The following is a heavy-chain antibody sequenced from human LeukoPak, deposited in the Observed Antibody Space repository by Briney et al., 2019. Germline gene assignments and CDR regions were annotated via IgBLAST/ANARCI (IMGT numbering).Heavy chain of an antibody. Sequence: GGSLRLSCAASGFTFTSYWMSWVRRAPGKGLEWVANIKQDGSEKYYVDSVKGRFTISRDNAKNSLYLQMNSLRVEDTAVYYCARVGLGGMSWYFDLWGRGTLVTVAS. CDR3: ARVGLGGMSWYFDL. J-gene: IGHJ2*01. CDR1: GFTFTSYW. D-gene: IGHD2-15*01. V-gene: IGHV3-7*01. CDR2: IKQDGSEK.